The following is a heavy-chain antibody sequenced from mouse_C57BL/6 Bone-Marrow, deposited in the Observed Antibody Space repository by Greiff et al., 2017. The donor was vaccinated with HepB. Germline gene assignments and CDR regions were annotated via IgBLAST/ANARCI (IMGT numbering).Heavy chain of an antibody. CDR3: ARRIYYGTWVAY. J-gene: IGHJ3*01. Sequence: QVQLQQSGAELMKPGASVKLSCKATGYTFTGYWIEWVKQRPGHGLEWIGEILTGSGSTNYTEKFKGNATFTADTSSNTAYMQLSSLTTEDSAIYYCARRIYYGTWVAYWGQGTLVTVSA. CDR2: ILTGSGST. D-gene: IGHD2-1*01. V-gene: IGHV1-9*01. CDR1: GYTFTGYW.